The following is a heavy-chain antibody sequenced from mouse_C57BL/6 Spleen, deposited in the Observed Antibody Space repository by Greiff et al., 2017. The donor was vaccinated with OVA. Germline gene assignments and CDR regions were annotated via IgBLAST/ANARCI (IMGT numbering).Heavy chain of an antibody. CDR3: ARAGGYGDAMDY. CDR1: GYTFTSYW. V-gene: IGHV1-64*01. CDR2: IHPNSGST. D-gene: IGHD2-2*01. Sequence: QVQLQQPGAELVKPGASVKLSCKASGYTFTSYWMHWVKQRPGQGLEWIGMIHPNSGSTNYNEKFKSKATLTVDKSSSTAYMQLSILTSEDAAVYYCARAGGYGDAMDYWGQGTSVTVSS. J-gene: IGHJ4*01.